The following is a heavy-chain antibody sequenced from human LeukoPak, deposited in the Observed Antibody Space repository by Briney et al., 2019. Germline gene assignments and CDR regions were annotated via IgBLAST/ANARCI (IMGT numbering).Heavy chain of an antibody. CDR1: GFTFSSYW. V-gene: IGHV3-7*01. J-gene: IGHJ4*02. CDR3: ARGWSFRGYYFDY. CDR2: IKQDGSEK. D-gene: IGHD3-22*01. Sequence: GGSLRLSCAASGFTFSSYWMSWVRHAPRERLEWVANIKQDGSEKYYVESVKGRFTISRDNAKNSLYLQMNSVTAEDTAVYYCARGWSFRGYYFDYWGQGTLVTVSS.